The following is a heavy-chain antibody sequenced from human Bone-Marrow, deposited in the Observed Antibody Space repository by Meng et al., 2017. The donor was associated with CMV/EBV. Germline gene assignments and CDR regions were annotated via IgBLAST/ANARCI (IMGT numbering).Heavy chain of an antibody. V-gene: IGHV3-9*01. D-gene: IGHD6-13*01. CDR1: GFNFDDYA. CDR2: ISWNSGSI. J-gene: IGHJ4*02. CDR3: AKRSQGNNFDY. Sequence: LSLTCAASGFNFDDYAMHWVRQAPGKGLEWVSGISWNSGSIGYADSVKGRFTISRDNAKNSLYLQMNSLRAEDTALYYCAKRSQGNNFDYWGQGTLVTFYS.